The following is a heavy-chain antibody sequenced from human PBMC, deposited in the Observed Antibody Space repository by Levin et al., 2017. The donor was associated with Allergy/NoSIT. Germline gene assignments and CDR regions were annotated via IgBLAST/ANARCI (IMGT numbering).Heavy chain of an antibody. Sequence: GESLKISCKASGYTFTSYAMNWVRQAPGQGLEWMGWINIKTGSPTYAQGFTGRFVFSLDTSVSTAYLQISSLKAEETAVYYCARALSSSWYDWFDPWGQGTLVTVSS. CDR2: INIKTGSP. CDR1: GYTFTSYA. D-gene: IGHD6-13*01. CDR3: ARALSSSWYDWFDP. V-gene: IGHV7-4-1*02. J-gene: IGHJ5*02.